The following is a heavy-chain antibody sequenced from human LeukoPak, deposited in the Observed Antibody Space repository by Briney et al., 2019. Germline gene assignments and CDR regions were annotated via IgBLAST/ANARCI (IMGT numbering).Heavy chain of an antibody. CDR2: ISGSGGST. Sequence: GGSLRLSCAASGFTFSSYAMSWVRQAPGKGLEWVSAISGSGGSTYYADSVKGRFTISRDNSKNTLYLQMNSLRAEDTAVYYCARVLVVEDYFDYWGQGTLVTVSS. CDR1: GFTFSSYA. CDR3: ARVLVVEDYFDY. V-gene: IGHV3-23*01. J-gene: IGHJ4*02. D-gene: IGHD3-22*01.